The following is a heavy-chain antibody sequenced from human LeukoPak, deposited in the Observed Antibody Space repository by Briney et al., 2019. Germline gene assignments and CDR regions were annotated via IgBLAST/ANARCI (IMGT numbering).Heavy chain of an antibody. CDR3: ATDTSIVGATREDWFDP. J-gene: IGHJ5*02. D-gene: IGHD1-26*01. CDR1: GYTFTSYG. Sequence: ASVKVSCKASGYTFTSYGISWVRQAPGQGLEWMGWISAYNGNTNYAQKFQGRVTMTRDMSTSTVYMELSSLRSEDTAVYYCATDTSIVGATREDWFDPWGQGTLVTVSS. V-gene: IGHV1-18*01. CDR2: ISAYNGNT.